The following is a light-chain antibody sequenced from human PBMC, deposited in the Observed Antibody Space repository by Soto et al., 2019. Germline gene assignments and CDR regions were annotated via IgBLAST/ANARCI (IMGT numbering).Light chain of an antibody. J-gene: IGLJ1*01. Sequence: QSVLTQSASVSGSPGQSITFSCTGTSSDVGSSNLVSWYQQHPGKAPKLLIYEVSKRPSGVSNRFSGSKSGNTASLTISGLQAEDEADYYCCSYAGSSTHVFGTGTKVTV. V-gene: IGLV2-23*02. CDR3: CSYAGSSTHV. CDR2: EVS. CDR1: SSDVGSSNL.